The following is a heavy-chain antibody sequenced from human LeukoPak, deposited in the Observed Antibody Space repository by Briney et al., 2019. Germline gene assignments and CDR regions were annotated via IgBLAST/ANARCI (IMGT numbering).Heavy chain of an antibody. Sequence: PSETLSLTCAVYGGSFSGYYWSWIRQPPGKGVEWIGEINHSGSTNYNPSLKSRVTISVDTSKNQFSLKLSSVTAADTAVYYCASLNCSSTSCIPPFDYWGQGTLVTVSS. CDR3: ASLNCSSTSCIPPFDY. D-gene: IGHD2-2*01. CDR2: INHSGST. V-gene: IGHV4-34*01. J-gene: IGHJ4*02. CDR1: GGSFSGYY.